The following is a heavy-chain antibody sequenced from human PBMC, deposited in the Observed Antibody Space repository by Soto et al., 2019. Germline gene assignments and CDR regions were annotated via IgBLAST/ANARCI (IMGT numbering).Heavy chain of an antibody. Sequence: ASVKVSCKASGYTFTGYYMHWVRRAPGQGLEWMGWINPNSGGTNYAQKFQGWVTMTRDTSISTAYMELSRLRSDDTAVYYCARASSDYFVDPWGQGTLVTVSS. CDR2: INPNSGGT. V-gene: IGHV1-2*04. CDR1: GYTFTGYY. CDR3: ARASSDYFVDP. J-gene: IGHJ5*02. D-gene: IGHD4-17*01.